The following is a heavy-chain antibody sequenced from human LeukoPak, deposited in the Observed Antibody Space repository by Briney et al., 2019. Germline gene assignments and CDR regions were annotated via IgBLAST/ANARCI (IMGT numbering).Heavy chain of an antibody. V-gene: IGHV3-30*04. Sequence: GRPLRLSCAASGFTFSSYAMHWVRQAPGKGLEWVAVISYDGSNKYYADSVKGRFTISRDNSKNTLYLQMNSLRAEDTAVYYCASEIIFGSFDYWGQGTLVTVSS. CDR1: GFTFSSYA. D-gene: IGHD3-3*01. CDR3: ASEIIFGSFDY. J-gene: IGHJ4*02. CDR2: ISYDGSNK.